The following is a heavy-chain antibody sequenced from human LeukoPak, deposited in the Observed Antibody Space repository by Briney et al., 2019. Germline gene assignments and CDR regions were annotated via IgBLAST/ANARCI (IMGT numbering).Heavy chain of an antibody. D-gene: IGHD4-17*01. CDR2: ISSSSAYT. J-gene: IGHJ4*02. Sequence: GGSLRLSCAASGFTFSDYYMSWIRQAPGKGLEWVSYISSSSAYTNYADSVKSRFTISRDNAKNSLSLQMNGLRAEDTAVYYCARARGMDDYGDFRIKWGQGTLVTVSS. CDR3: ARARGMDDYGDFRIK. V-gene: IGHV3-11*06. CDR1: GFTFSDYY.